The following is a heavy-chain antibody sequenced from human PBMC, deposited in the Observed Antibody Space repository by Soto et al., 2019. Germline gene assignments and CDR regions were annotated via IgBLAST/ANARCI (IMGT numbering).Heavy chain of an antibody. D-gene: IGHD4-17*01. V-gene: IGHV3-43*01. Sequence: PGGSLRLSCAASGFTFGDYTMHWVRQAPGKGLEWVSLISWDGGSTYYADPVKGRFTISRDNSKNSLYLQMNSLRTEDTALYYCAKDMVPTVVTSVYGMDVWGQGTAVTVSS. J-gene: IGHJ6*02. CDR3: AKDMVPTVVTSVYGMDV. CDR1: GFTFGDYT. CDR2: ISWDGGST.